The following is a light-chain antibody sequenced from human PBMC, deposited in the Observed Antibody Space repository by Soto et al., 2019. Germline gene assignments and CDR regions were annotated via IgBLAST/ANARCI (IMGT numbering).Light chain of an antibody. CDR3: QQYDHLPLT. Sequence: DIQMTQSPSSLSASVGDRVTITCQASQDIDNYLNWYQQKPGKAPKLLIYDASDLETGVPSRFSGSGSGTDFTFTISSLQPVDFATYYCQQYDHLPLTCGGGTNVEIK. CDR2: DAS. CDR1: QDIDNY. V-gene: IGKV1-33*01. J-gene: IGKJ4*02.